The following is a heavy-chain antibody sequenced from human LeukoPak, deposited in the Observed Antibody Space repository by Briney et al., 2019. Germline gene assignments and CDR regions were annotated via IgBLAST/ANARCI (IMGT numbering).Heavy chain of an antibody. CDR1: GFSLSTSGMC. Sequence: SGPTLVNPTQTLTLTCTFSGFSLSTSGMCVSWIRQPPGKALEWLARIDWDDDKYYSTSLKTRLTISKDTSKNQVVLTMTNMDPVDTATYYCARIIKTYDFWSGYYYVEDYWGQGTLVTVSS. V-gene: IGHV2-70*11. CDR3: ARIIKTYDFWSGYYYVEDY. CDR2: IDWDDDK. D-gene: IGHD3-3*01. J-gene: IGHJ4*02.